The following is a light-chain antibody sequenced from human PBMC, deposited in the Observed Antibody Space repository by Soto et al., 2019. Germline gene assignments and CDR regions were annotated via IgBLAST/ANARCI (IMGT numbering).Light chain of an antibody. J-gene: IGKJ1*01. CDR3: QQYGGSVPWT. CDR2: GAS. CDR1: QSVSSN. Sequence: EIVMTQSPATLSVSPGERASLSCRASQSVSSNLAWYQYTPGQAPRLLIYGASTRATGIPARFSGSGSGTEFTLTISSLQSEDFAVYYCQQYGGSVPWTFGQGTKVEI. V-gene: IGKV3-15*01.